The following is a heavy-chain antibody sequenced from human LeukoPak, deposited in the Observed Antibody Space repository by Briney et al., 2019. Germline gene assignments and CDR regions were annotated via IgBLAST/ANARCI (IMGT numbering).Heavy chain of an antibody. Sequence: GASVKVSCKASGYTFTSYAISWVRQAPGQGLEWMGWISASNGYTNYAQHLQGRVTMTTDTSTSTAYMELRSLRSDDTAVYYCARVKYCSSTSCYDNYYYYYMDVWGKGTTVTVSS. CDR2: ISASNGYT. D-gene: IGHD2-2*01. J-gene: IGHJ6*03. CDR3: ARVKYCSSTSCYDNYYYYYMDV. CDR1: GYTFTSYA. V-gene: IGHV1-18*01.